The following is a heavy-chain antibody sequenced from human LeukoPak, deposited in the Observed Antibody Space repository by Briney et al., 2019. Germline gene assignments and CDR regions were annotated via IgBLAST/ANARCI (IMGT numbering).Heavy chain of an antibody. V-gene: IGHV1-8*03. CDR3: ARAQRKGYCSSTSCSQNPGYYYYYMDV. CDR2: MNPNSGNT. D-gene: IGHD2-2*01. J-gene: IGHJ6*03. Sequence: GASVKVSCKASGCTFTSYDINWVRQATGQGLEWMGWMNPNSGNTGYAQKFQGRVTITRNTSISTAYMELSSLRSEDTAVYYCARAQRKGYCSSTSCSQNPGYYYYYMDVWGKGTTVTVSS. CDR1: GCTFTSYD.